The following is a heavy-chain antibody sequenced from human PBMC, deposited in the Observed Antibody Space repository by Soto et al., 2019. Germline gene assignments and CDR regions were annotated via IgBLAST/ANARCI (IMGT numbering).Heavy chain of an antibody. J-gene: IGHJ4*02. D-gene: IGHD1-20*01. CDR3: ARDNSQPLYRSFAY. CDR2: ISSSSSYI. Sequence: GGSLRLCCAASGFTFSRYSMNWVRQAPGKGLEWVSSISSSSSYIYYADSVKGRFTISRDNAKNSLYLQMNSLRAVDTAVYYCARDNSQPLYRSFAYWGQRSLVTVSS. V-gene: IGHV3-21*01. CDR1: GFTFSRYS.